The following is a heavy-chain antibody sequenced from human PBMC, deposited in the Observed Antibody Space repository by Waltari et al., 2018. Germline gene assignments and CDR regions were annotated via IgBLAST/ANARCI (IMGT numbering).Heavy chain of an antibody. Sequence: QVQLVQSGAEVRKPGAEVRVSCKASGYTFTDYYIHWVRQAPGVGLEWMGWIHPNSGATRCAQKFHGRITITRDTSISTAYMELSTLTSDDTAVYYCARDQGMITCGGAILKAGMDVWGQGTTVTVSS. CDR2: IHPNSGAT. CDR1: GYTFTDYY. V-gene: IGHV1-2*02. D-gene: IGHD3-16*01. J-gene: IGHJ6*02. CDR3: ARDQGMITCGGAILKAGMDV.